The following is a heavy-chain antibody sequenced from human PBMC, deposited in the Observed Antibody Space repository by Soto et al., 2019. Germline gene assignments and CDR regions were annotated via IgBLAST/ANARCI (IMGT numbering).Heavy chain of an antibody. D-gene: IGHD1-1*01. CDR3: VEGWNDF. CDR1: GFMFSSAW. V-gene: IGHV3-15*01. CDR2: IKSKADGGAR. Sequence: EVQLVESGGDLVKPGGSLRLSCVTSGFMFSSAWMSWVGQAPGKGLEWVGRIKSKADGGARDYAAPVKGRFSISRDDSKNTLYLQMNSLRAEDTAVYYCVEGWNDFWGQGTLVTVSS. J-gene: IGHJ4*02.